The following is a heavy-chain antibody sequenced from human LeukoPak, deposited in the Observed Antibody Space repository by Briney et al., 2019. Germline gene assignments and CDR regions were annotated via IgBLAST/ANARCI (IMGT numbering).Heavy chain of an antibody. V-gene: IGHV3-53*01. CDR3: ARGGSYLSAFDI. CDR2: IYSGGST. D-gene: IGHD1-26*01. J-gene: IGHJ3*02. CDR1: GFTVSSNY. Sequence: GGSLRLSCAASGFTVSSNYMSWVHQAPGKGLEWVSIIYSGGSTFYADSVKGRFTISRDNSKNTLYLQMNSLRAEDTAVYYCARGGSYLSAFDIWGQGTMVTVSS.